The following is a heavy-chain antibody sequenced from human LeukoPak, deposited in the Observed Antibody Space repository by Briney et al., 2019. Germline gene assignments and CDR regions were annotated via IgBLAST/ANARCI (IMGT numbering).Heavy chain of an antibody. V-gene: IGHV1-18*01. Sequence: GASVKVSCKASGYTFTSYCISWVRQAPGQVLEWMGWISAYNGNTNYAQKLQGRVTMTTDTSTSTAYMELRSLRSDDTAVYYCARDRGLEYYYDSSGYADAFDIWGQGTMVTVSS. D-gene: IGHD3-22*01. CDR3: ARDRGLEYYYDSSGYADAFDI. CDR2: ISAYNGNT. J-gene: IGHJ3*02. CDR1: GYTFTSYC.